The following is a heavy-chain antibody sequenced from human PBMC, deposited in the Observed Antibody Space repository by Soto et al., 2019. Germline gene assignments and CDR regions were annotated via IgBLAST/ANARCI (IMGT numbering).Heavy chain of an antibody. CDR1: GYTLTELS. CDR3: ARDRVAVNYYYYYGMDV. D-gene: IGHD6-19*01. Sequence: ASVKVSCKVYGYTLTELSMNWVRQAPGKGLEWMGGFDPEEGEIIYAQKIQGRVTMTEDTSTDTAFLEVSSLTSDDTVVYYCARDRVAVNYYYYYGMDVWGQGTTVTVSS. J-gene: IGHJ6*02. V-gene: IGHV1-24*01. CDR2: FDPEEGEI.